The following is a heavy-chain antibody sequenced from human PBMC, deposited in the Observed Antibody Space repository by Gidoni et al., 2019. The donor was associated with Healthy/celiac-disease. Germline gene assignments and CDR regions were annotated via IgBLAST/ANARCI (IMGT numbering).Heavy chain of an antibody. Sequence: EVQLLESGGGVVQPGGSLRLSWAASGFTFSSYAMSWVRQAPGKGLEWVSAISGSGGSTYYAASVKGRFTISRDNSKNTLYLQMNSLRAEDTAVYSCARDYGDYIPFDYWGQGTLVTVSS. CDR1: GFTFSSYA. CDR3: ARDYGDYIPFDY. V-gene: IGHV3-23*01. J-gene: IGHJ4*02. CDR2: ISGSGGST. D-gene: IGHD4-17*01.